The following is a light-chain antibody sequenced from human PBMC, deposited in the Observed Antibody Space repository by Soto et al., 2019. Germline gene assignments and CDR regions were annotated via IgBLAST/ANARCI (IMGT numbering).Light chain of an antibody. CDR2: DVS. CDR1: QSVSSY. Sequence: ETVLTQSPATLSLSPGERATLSCRASQSVSSYLAWYQQKPGQAPRLLIYDVSNRATGIPARFSGSGSGTDFTLTISSLEPEDFAVYYCQQRSNWPPITFGQGTRLEIK. CDR3: QQRSNWPPIT. V-gene: IGKV3-11*01. J-gene: IGKJ5*01.